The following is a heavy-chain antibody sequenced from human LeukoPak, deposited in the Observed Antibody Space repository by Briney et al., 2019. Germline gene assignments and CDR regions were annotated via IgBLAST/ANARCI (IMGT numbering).Heavy chain of an antibody. CDR2: ISTNGGST. J-gene: IGHJ4*02. V-gene: IGHV3-64*02. CDR3: ARDAGSRY. Sequence: PGGSLRLSCAASRFTFSSYAMHWVRQAPGKGLEYVSGISTNGGSTYYADSVKGRFTISRDNSKNTLYLQMNSLRAEDTAVYYCARDAGSRYWGQGTLVTVSS. D-gene: IGHD6-13*01. CDR1: RFTFSSYA.